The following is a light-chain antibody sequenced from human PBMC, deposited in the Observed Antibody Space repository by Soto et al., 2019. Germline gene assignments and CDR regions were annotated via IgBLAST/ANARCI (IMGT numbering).Light chain of an antibody. J-gene: IGLJ2*01. Sequence: QSALTQPASVSGSPGQSITLSCTGTSSEVGGYNYVSWYQQHPGKAPKLRIYDVSNRPSGVSNRFSGSKSGNTASLTISGLQAEDEDDYYCSSYTSSSTLMVFGGGTTLTVL. CDR2: DVS. CDR3: SSYTSSSTLMV. CDR1: SSEVGGYNY. V-gene: IGLV2-14*01.